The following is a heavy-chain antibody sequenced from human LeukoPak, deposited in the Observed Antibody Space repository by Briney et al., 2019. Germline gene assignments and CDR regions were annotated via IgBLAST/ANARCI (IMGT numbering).Heavy chain of an antibody. Sequence: GGSLRLSCAASGFTFSSYSMNWVRQAPGKGLEWVSSISSRSSYIYYADSVKGRFAISRDNAKNSLYLQMNSLRAEDTAVYYCARDRAAAGTDLDYWGQGTLVTVSS. CDR1: GFTFSSYS. V-gene: IGHV3-21*01. CDR2: ISSRSSYI. CDR3: ARDRAAAGTDLDY. D-gene: IGHD6-13*01. J-gene: IGHJ4*02.